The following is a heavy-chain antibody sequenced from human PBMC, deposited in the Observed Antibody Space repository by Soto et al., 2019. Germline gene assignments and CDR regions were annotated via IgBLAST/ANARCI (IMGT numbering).Heavy chain of an antibody. D-gene: IGHD3-22*01. J-gene: IGHJ6*02. CDR2: TIPMFGTP. CDR1: GGTFSKYA. CDR3: ARPLRDRNYYYGMDV. V-gene: IGHV1-69*01. Sequence: QVQLVQSGAEMQQPGASVRVSCKASGGTFSKYAFSWVRQAPGQGLEWLGGTIPMFGTPNYAQKFQGRVAISAYESTATVYMELSSLRSDDTAVYFCARPLRDRNYYYGMDVWGQGTKVTVAS.